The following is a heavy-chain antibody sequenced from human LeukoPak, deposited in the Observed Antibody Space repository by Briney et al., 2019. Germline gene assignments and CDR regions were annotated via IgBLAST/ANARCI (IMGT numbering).Heavy chain of an antibody. D-gene: IGHD3-22*01. CDR2: IYYSGST. Sequence: SETLSLTCTVSGGSISSYYWSWIRQPPGKGLEWIGYIYYSGSTNYNPSLKSRVTISVDTSKNQFSLKLSSVTAADTAVYYCARITYYYDSSPGSFDYWGQGTLVAVSS. CDR3: ARITYYYDSSPGSFDY. CDR1: GGSISSYY. V-gene: IGHV4-59*01. J-gene: IGHJ4*02.